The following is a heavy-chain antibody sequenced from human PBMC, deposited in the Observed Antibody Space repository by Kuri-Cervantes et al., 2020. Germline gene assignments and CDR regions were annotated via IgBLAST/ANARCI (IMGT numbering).Heavy chain of an antibody. J-gene: IGHJ6*02. CDR3: ARDASGYGENYYYYGMDV. V-gene: IGHV3-30-3*01. Sequence: GGSLRLSCAASGFTFRSYAMHWVRQAPGKGLEWVAVISYDGSKEYYADSVKSRFTISKDNSKNTLYLQMKSLRAEDTSVYYCARDASGYGENYYYYGMDVWGQGTTVTVSS. CDR1: GFTFRSYA. CDR2: ISYDGSKE. D-gene: IGHD5-12*01.